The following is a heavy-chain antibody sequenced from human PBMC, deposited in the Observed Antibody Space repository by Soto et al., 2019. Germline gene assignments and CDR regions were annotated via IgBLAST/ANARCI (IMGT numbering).Heavy chain of an antibody. CDR2: IGTAGDT. V-gene: IGHV3-13*01. D-gene: IGHD2-15*01. CDR1: GFTFSNYD. CDR3: ARGRLISLYYFDY. Sequence: EVQLVESGGGLVQPGGSLRLSCAASGFTFSNYDMHWVRQVTGKGLEWVSTIGTAGDTYYPGSVKGRFTISRENAKNSLSLQMNSLRAEDTAMYYCARGRLISLYYFDYWGQGTLVTVSS. J-gene: IGHJ4*02.